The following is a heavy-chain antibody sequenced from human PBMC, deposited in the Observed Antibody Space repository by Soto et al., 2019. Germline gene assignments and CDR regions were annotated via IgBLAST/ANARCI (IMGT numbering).Heavy chain of an antibody. V-gene: IGHV3-15*07. CDR2: IKSKALGGTT. J-gene: IGHJ4*01. CDR3: TTDSYSTMIEVRFDY. Sequence: EVQLVESGGGLVKPGGSLRLSCAGSGFAFNNDWINCVRQAPGKGLEWVGRIKSKALGGTTDFAAPVRGRFAITRDDSRNMAYMQMNSLNTEDTAVYYCTTDSYSTMIEVRFDYWGHGTLVTVSS. CDR1: GFAFNNDW. D-gene: IGHD3-22*01.